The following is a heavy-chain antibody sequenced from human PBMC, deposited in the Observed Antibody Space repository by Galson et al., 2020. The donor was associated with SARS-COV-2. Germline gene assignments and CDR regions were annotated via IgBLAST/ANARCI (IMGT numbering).Heavy chain of an antibody. Sequence: GGSLRLSCAGSGFPFSANAMHWVRQAPGKGLEWVTVISDDGKKRYYAESVRGRFAISRDNSENTLYLHMNSLRPDDTGIYYCATERYDNSRGLESWGQGTLVTVSS. D-gene: IGHD3-3*01. CDR2: ISDDGKKR. CDR1: GFPFSANA. CDR3: ATERYDNSRGLES. V-gene: IGHV3-30*09. J-gene: IGHJ4*02.